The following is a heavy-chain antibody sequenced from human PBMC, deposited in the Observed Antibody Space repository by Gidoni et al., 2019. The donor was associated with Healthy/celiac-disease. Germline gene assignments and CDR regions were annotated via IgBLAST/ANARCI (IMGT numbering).Heavy chain of an antibody. V-gene: IGHV3-33*01. D-gene: IGHD6-13*01. Sequence: QVQLVASGGGVVQPGRSLRLSCSASGFTFSSYGMHWVRQAPGKGLEWVAVIWYDGSNKYYADSVKGRFTISRDNSKNTLYLQMNSLRAEDTAVYYCARDMPLLQLGYWGQGTLVTVSS. J-gene: IGHJ4*02. CDR1: GFTFSSYG. CDR2: IWYDGSNK. CDR3: ARDMPLLQLGY.